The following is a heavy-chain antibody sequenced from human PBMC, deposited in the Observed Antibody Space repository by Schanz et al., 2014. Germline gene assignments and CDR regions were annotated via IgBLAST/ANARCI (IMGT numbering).Heavy chain of an antibody. Sequence: QVQLVQSGAEMKKPGASVKVSCKASEYTFTDYYILWVRQAPGQGLEWLGRINPNNGDTYYAQKFQGRVTMTRDSSIDTVYMDLSRLTSDDTAVYYCARDRVGDGYTRIDYWGQGTLVTVSS. CDR2: INPNNGDT. D-gene: IGHD5-18*01. V-gene: IGHV1-2*06. J-gene: IGHJ4*02. CDR1: EYTFTDYY. CDR3: ARDRVGDGYTRIDY.